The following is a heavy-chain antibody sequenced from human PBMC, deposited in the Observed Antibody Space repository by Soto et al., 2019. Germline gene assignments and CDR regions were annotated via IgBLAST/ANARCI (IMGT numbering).Heavy chain of an antibody. CDR2: ISWDGGRT. Sequence: GGSLRLSCAASGFTFDDYTMHWVRQAPGKGLEWVSLISWDGGRTYYADSVKGRFTISRDNSKNSLYLQMNSLRTEDTAFYYCAKDKGELLDWYFDLWGRGTLVTVSS. V-gene: IGHV3-43*01. CDR1: GFTFDDYT. CDR3: AKDKGELLDWYFDL. D-gene: IGHD1-26*01. J-gene: IGHJ2*01.